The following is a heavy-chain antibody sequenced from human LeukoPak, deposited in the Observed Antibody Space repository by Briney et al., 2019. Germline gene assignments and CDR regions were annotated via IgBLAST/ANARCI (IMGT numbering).Heavy chain of an antibody. J-gene: IGHJ6*04. D-gene: IGHD5-18*01. CDR2: IYYSGST. Sequence: SQTLSLTCTVSGGSISSSSYYWGWIRQPPGKGLEWIGSIYYSGSTYYNPSLKSRVTISVDTSKNQFSLKLSSVTAADTAAYYCAITAMATVWGRGTTVTVSS. CDR3: AITAMATV. V-gene: IGHV4-39*01. CDR1: GGSISSSSYY.